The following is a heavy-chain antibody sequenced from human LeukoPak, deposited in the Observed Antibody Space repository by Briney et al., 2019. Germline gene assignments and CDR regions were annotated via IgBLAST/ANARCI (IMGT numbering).Heavy chain of an antibody. Sequence: ASVKVSCKASGYTFTSYAMHWVRQAPGQRLEWMGWMNPKTGKAGYAQKFQGRVTMTRNTSISTAYLELSSLRPEDTAIYYCVTGAPWDWGQGTLIAVS. V-gene: IGHV1-8*02. CDR3: VTGAPWD. CDR1: GYTFTSYA. D-gene: IGHD1-26*01. J-gene: IGHJ4*02. CDR2: MNPKTGKA.